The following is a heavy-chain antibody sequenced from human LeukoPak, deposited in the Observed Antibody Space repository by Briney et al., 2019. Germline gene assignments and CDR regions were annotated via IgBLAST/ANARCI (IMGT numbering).Heavy chain of an antibody. CDR3: ARDQGYRYGYGDFDY. CDR1: GGTFRSYA. D-gene: IGHD5-18*01. J-gene: IGHJ4*02. Sequence: APVKVCCKASGGTFRSYAISWVRQAPGQGLEWMGGIIPIFGAANYAQKFQGRATITADESTSTAYMELSSLRSEDTAVYYCARDQGYRYGYGDFDYWGQGTPVTLSS. CDR2: IIPIFGAA. V-gene: IGHV1-69*13.